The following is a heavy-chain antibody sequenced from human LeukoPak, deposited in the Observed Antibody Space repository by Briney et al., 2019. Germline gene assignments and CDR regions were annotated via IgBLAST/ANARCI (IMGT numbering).Heavy chain of an antibody. CDR3: ARGIGTSYDSSRDAFDI. D-gene: IGHD3-22*01. J-gene: IGHJ3*02. Sequence: PSETLSLTCTVSAGSINSGDYYWSWIRQPAGKGLEWTGRIYSPGTNYNYNPSVKSRVTISIDTSKNQFSLKLTSVTAADTAVYYCARGIGTSYDSSRDAFDIWGQGTMVTVSS. CDR1: AGSINSGDYY. CDR2: IYSPGTN. V-gene: IGHV4-61*02.